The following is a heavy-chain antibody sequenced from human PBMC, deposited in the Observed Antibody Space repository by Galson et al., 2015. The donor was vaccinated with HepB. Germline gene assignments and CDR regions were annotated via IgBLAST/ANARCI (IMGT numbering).Heavy chain of an antibody. J-gene: IGHJ3*02. D-gene: IGHD1-26*01. CDR3: ASEKRELVGAAFHAFDS. CDR2: ISSSSSYI. CDR1: GFTFSSYS. Sequence: SLRLSCAASGFTFSSYSMNWVRQAPGKGLEWVSFISSSSSYIYYADTVKCRFITSSGYAKNAVYLQMNNLRAEGTAVYYCASEKRELVGAAFHAFDSWGQATVITASS. V-gene: IGHV3-21*01.